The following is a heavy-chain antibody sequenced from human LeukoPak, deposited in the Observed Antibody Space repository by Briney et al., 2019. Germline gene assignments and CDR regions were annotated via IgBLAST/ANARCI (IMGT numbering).Heavy chain of an antibody. CDR3: ARDYTYYYDSSGYMDV. CDR1: GFTFSSYS. Sequence: GGSLSLSCAASGFTFSSYSMNWVRQAPGKGLEWVASISCSSSYIYYADSVKGRFTISRDNAKNSLYLQMNSLRAEDTAVYYCARDYTYYYDSSGYMDVWGKGTTVTISS. D-gene: IGHD3-22*01. V-gene: IGHV3-21*01. J-gene: IGHJ6*03. CDR2: ISCSSSYI.